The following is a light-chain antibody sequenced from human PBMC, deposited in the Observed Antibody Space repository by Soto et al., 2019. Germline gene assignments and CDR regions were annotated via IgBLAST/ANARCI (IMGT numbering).Light chain of an antibody. J-gene: IGKJ1*01. V-gene: IGKV1-39*01. Sequence: KQITKSPSSLSAKDRDRVTITCRASRTITMYLNWYQQKSVQAPKLLIYAASSLQSGVPSRFSGSGSATEFTLTISSLQSEDFGVYYCQQYYSWPRGTFGQGAKVDTK. CDR3: QQYYSWPRGT. CDR2: AAS. CDR1: RTITMY.